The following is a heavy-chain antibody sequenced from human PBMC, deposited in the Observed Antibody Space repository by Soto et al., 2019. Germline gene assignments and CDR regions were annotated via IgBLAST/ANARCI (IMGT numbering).Heavy chain of an antibody. CDR1: GGTFGSYT. Sequence: QVHLVQSGAEVKKPGSSVKVSCTASGGTFGSYTVTWVRQAPGQGLEWMGEIIPMFGTASYAQKFQGRVTLTADKSTTTAHMELRSLSSDETAVYFCARPRAMPPHFYSGMDVWGQGTTVTVSS. CDR3: ARPRAMPPHFYSGMDV. D-gene: IGHD2-2*01. J-gene: IGHJ6*02. CDR2: IIPMFGTA. V-gene: IGHV1-69*06.